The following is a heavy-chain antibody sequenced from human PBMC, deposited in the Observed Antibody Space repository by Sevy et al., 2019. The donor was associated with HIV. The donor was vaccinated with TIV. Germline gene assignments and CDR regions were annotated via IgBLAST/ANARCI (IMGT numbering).Heavy chain of an antibody. CDR1: GGTFSSYA. D-gene: IGHD1-7*01. J-gene: IGHJ3*02. CDR3: AKNVRTTESAFDI. Sequence: ASVKVSCKASGGTFSSYAISWVRQAPGQGLEWMGGIIPTFGTANYAQKFQGRVTITADKSTSTAYMELSSLRSEDTAVYYCAKNVRTTESAFDIWGQGTMVTVSS. CDR2: IIPTFGTA. V-gene: IGHV1-69*06.